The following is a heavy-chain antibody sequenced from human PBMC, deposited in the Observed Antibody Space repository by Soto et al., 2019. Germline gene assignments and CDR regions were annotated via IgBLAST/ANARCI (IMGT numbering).Heavy chain of an antibody. CDR2: IIPIFGTA. Sequence: QVQLVQSGAEVKKPGSSVKVSCKASGGTFSSYAFSWVRQAPGQGLEWMGGIIPIFGTADYAQKFQGRVTITADESTSTAYMELSSLRSEDMAVYYCARGPRPFYYDSSGYPFDYWGQGTLVAVSS. V-gene: IGHV1-69*12. D-gene: IGHD3-22*01. CDR1: GGTFSSYA. J-gene: IGHJ4*02. CDR3: ARGPRPFYYDSSGYPFDY.